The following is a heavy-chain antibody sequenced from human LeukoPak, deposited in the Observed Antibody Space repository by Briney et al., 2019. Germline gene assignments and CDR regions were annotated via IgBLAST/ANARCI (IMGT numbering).Heavy chain of an antibody. D-gene: IGHD3-22*01. J-gene: IGHJ4*02. V-gene: IGHV3-7*01. CDR1: GFTFSSYW. CDR2: IKQDGSEK. Sequence: GGSLRLSCAASGFTFSSYWMSWVRQAPGKGLEWVANIKQDGSEKYYVDSVKGRFTISRDNSKNTLYLQMNSLRAEDTAVYYCAKGSHYYDSSGYYILDYWGQGTLVTVSS. CDR3: AKGSHYYDSSGYYILDY.